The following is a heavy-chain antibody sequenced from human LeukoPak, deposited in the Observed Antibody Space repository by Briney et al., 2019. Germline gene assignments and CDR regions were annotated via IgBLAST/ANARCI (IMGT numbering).Heavy chain of an antibody. V-gene: IGHV1-69*05. J-gene: IGHJ6*03. Sequence: SVKASCKASGGTFSSYAISWVRQAPGQGLEWMGGIIPIFGTANYAQKFQGRVTITTDESTSTAYMELSSLRSEDTAVYYCARGEGSSSSWYNYYYYYMDVWGKGTTVTVSS. CDR3: ARGEGSSSSWYNYYYYYMDV. D-gene: IGHD6-13*01. CDR2: IIPIFGTA. CDR1: GGTFSSYA.